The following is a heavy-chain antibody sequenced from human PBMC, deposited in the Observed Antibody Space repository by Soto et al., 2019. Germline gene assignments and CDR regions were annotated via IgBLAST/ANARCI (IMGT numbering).Heavy chain of an antibody. J-gene: IGHJ5*02. D-gene: IGHD3-10*01. CDR1: GGSISGSGYY. CDR3: ARDRPIRDSGSPSFDP. CDR2: IYYTGSP. V-gene: IGHV4-39*07. Sequence: SETLSLTCTVSGGSISGSGYYWAWIRQPPGKGLELIGTIYYTGSPYYNPSLKSRVTISVDTSKNQFSLKLSSVTAADTAIYYCARDRPIRDSGSPSFDPWGQGIQVTVSS.